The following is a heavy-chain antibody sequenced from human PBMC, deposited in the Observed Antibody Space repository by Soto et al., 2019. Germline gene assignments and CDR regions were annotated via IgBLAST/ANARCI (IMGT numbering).Heavy chain of an antibody. Sequence: GGSLRLSCAASGFTFSSYGMHWVRQAPGKGLEWVAVISYDGSNKYYADSVKGRFTISRDNSKNTLYLQMNSLRAEDTAVYYCAKDPPHSGYDISNWFDPWVHGTLVTVSS. CDR2: ISYDGSNK. CDR1: GFTFSSYG. J-gene: IGHJ5*02. CDR3: AKDPPHSGYDISNWFDP. V-gene: IGHV3-30*18. D-gene: IGHD5-12*01.